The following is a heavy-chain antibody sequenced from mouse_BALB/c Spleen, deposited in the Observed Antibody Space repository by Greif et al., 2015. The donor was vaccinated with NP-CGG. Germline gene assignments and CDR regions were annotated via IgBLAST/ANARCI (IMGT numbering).Heavy chain of an antibody. D-gene: IGHD6-5*01. Sequence: EVQLQESGAELVKPGASVKLSCTASGFNIKDTYMHWVKQRPEQGLEWIGRIDPANGNTKYDPKFQGKATITADTSSNTASLQPSSLTSEDTAVYYCAPYSSGPAWFAYWGQGTLVTVSA. CDR1: GFNIKDTY. CDR2: IDPANGNT. V-gene: IGHV14-3*02. J-gene: IGHJ3*01. CDR3: APYSSGPAWFAY.